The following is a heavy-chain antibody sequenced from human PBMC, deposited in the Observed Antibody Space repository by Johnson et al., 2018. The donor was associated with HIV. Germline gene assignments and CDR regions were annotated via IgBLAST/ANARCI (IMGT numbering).Heavy chain of an antibody. CDR2: ISWNSGSI. J-gene: IGHJ3*02. CDR1: GFTFDDYA. V-gene: IGHV3-9*01. D-gene: IGHD6-13*01. CDR3: AKDRKGSRSWLRSGVAFDI. Sequence: VQLVESGGGLVQPGRSLRLSCAASGFTFDDYAMHWVRQAPGKGLEWVSGISWNSGSIGYADSVKGRFTISRDNAKNSLYLQMNSLRAEDTALYYCAKDRKGSRSWLRSGVAFDIWGQWTMVTVSS.